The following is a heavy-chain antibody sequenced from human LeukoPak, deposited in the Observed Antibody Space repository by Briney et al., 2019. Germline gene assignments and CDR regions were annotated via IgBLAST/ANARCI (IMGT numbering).Heavy chain of an antibody. D-gene: IGHD2-15*01. CDR2: IYHSGST. J-gene: IGHJ5*02. Sequence: PSETLSLTCTVSGYSISSGYYWGWIRQPPGKGLEWIGSIYHSGSTYYNPSLKSRVTISVDTSKNQFSLKLSSVTAADTAVYYCARDGGSWPQDSNWFDPWGQGTLVTVSS. CDR1: GYSISSGYY. CDR3: ARDGGSWPQDSNWFDP. V-gene: IGHV4-38-2*02.